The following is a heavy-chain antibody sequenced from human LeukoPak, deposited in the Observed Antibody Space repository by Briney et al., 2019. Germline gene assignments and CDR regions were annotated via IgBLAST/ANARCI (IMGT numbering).Heavy chain of an antibody. D-gene: IGHD6-13*01. J-gene: IGHJ4*02. V-gene: IGHV3-23*01. CDR2: IHNSGSST. Sequence: GGSLRLSCAASGLTFSTYGMSWVRQAPGKGLEWVSSIHNSGSSTYYTDSVKGRFTISRDNSKNTLYLQMNSLRAEDTAVYYCARGGGSSSWFVYYFDYWGQGTLVTVSS. CDR3: ARGGGSSSWFVYYFDY. CDR1: GLTFSTYG.